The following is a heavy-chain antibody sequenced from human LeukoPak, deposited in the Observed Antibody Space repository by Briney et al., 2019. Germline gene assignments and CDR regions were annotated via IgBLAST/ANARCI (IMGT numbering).Heavy chain of an antibody. CDR2: IGGNGGST. CDR1: GFTFNTYS. D-gene: IGHD1-26*01. CDR3: AKGSSYSGNLVDY. Sequence: PGGSLRLFCAASGFTFNTYSLSWVRQSAGKWREWVSAIGGNGGSTYYAESVRGRFTISRDNSMNTLYLQMNRLRVEDTAVYYCAKGSSYSGNLVDYWGKGNLVTVSS. V-gene: IGHV3-23*01. J-gene: IGHJ4*02.